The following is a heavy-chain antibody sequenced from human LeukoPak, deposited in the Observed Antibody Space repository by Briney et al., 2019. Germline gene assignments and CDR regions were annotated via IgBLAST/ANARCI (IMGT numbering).Heavy chain of an antibody. J-gene: IGHJ5*02. Sequence: GGSLRLSCAASGFTFRSFEMNWVRQAPGKGLEWVSYISSSGGTIYYADSVEGRFTISRDNTKNSLYLQMNSLRAEDTAVYYCARPYSSSGGDDWFDPWGQGTLVTVSS. CDR2: ISSSGGTI. V-gene: IGHV3-48*03. CDR1: GFTFRSFE. D-gene: IGHD6-13*01. CDR3: ARPYSSSGGDDWFDP.